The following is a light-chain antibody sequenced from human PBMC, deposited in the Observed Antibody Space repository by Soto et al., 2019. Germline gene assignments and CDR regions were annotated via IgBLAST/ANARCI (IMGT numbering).Light chain of an antibody. CDR3: QHFYSYPWT. V-gene: IGKV1-5*03. CDR2: KVS. Sequence: DIQMTQSPSTLSASVGDRVTITCRASQSIGDWLAWYQQKPGKVLKLLMYKVSMLESGVPSRFSGGGSGTEFTLTISNLQPDDFATYYCQHFYSYPWTFGQGTKVEIK. J-gene: IGKJ1*01. CDR1: QSIGDW.